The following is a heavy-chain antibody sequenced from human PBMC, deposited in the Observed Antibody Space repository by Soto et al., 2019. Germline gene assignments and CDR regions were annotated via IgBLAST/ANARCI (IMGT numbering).Heavy chain of an antibody. V-gene: IGHV3-21*01. CDR3: ARSVPAAIGAAFDI. CDR2: ISSSSSYI. Sequence: GGSLRLSCAASGFTFSSYGMHWVRQAQGKGMEWVSSISSSSSYIYYADKLKGRFTISRDNAKISLYLQMNILRAEDTAVFFFARSVPAAIGAAFDIWGQGTMVTVSS. D-gene: IGHD2-2*02. CDR1: GFTFSSYG. J-gene: IGHJ3*02.